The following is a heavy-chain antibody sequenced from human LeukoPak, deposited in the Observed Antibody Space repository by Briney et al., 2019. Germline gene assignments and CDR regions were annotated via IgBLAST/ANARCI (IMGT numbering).Heavy chain of an antibody. V-gene: IGHV1-69*13. Sequence: SVKVSCKASVGTFSSYAISWVRQAPGQGLGWVGGIIPIFGTANYAQKFQGRVTITADESTSTAYMELSSLRSEDTAVYYCARSVDIVVVVAATPNWFDPWGQGTLVTVSS. CDR2: IIPIFGTA. D-gene: IGHD2-15*01. CDR3: ARSVDIVVVVAATPNWFDP. CDR1: VGTFSSYA. J-gene: IGHJ5*02.